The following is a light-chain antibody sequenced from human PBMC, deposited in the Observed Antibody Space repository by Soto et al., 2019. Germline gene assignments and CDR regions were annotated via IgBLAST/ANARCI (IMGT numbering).Light chain of an antibody. CDR1: QSVSSKY. J-gene: IGKJ5*01. CDR3: QQYNYWPIT. CDR2: GTS. V-gene: IGKV3-15*01. Sequence: EIVLTQSPGTLSLSPGERATLSCRASQSVSSKYLAWYQQKPGQAPRVLIYGTSIRATGIPARFSGSGSETDFTLTVSSLRSEDSAVYYCQQYNYWPITFGQGIRLEI.